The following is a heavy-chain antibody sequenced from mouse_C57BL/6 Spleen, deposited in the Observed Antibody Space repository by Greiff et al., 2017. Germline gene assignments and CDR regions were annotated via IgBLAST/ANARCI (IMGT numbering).Heavy chain of an antibody. CDR1: GYTFTSYW. J-gene: IGHJ4*01. CDR2: IDPSDSYT. V-gene: IGHV1-59*01. Sequence: QVQLQQPGAELVRPGTSVKLSCKASGYTFTSYWMHWVKQRPGQGLAWIGVIDPSDSYTNYNQKFKGKATLTVDTSSSTAYMQLSSLTSEDSAVYYCARRRGAMDYWGQGTSVTVSS. CDR3: ARRRGAMDY.